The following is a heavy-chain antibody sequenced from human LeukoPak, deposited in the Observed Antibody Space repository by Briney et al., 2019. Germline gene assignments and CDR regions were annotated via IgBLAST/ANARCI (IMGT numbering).Heavy chain of an antibody. V-gene: IGHV3-9*03. J-gene: IGHJ3*02. CDR2: INWSSGTI. CDR3: AKGKYSSSVDAFDI. CDR1: GFTFDDYA. D-gene: IGHD6-6*01. Sequence: GRSLRLSCAASGFTFDDYAMHWVRQAPGKGLQWVSGINWSSGTIGYADSVKGRFTVSRDNAKNSLYLQMNSLRTEDMALYYCAKGKYSSSVDAFDIWGQGTMVTVSP.